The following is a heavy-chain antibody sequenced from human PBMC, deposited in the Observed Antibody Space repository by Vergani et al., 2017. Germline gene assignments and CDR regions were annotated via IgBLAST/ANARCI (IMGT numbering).Heavy chain of an antibody. CDR3: ARAMYSSSWPVFDY. Sequence: QLQLQESGPGLVKPSETLSLTCTVSGGSITYGAFYWGWIRQSPGKGLEWIGSIYYSENKFYNPSLESRVPLSIDTTKNQFSLKLKSVTAADTAVYYCARAMYSSSWPVFDYWGQGTLVTVSS. V-gene: IGHV4-39*01. J-gene: IGHJ4*02. CDR1: GGSITYGAFY. CDR2: IYYSENK. D-gene: IGHD6-13*01.